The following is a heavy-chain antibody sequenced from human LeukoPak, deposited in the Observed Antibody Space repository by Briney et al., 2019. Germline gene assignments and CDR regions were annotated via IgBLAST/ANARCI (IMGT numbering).Heavy chain of an antibody. CDR3: AKTIYPNYYYYGMDV. V-gene: IGHV3-66*01. J-gene: IGHJ6*02. CDR1: GFTVSSNY. CDR2: IYSGGST. Sequence: PGGSLRLSCAASGFTVSSNYMSWVRQAPGKGLEWVSVIYSGGSTYYADSVKGRFTISRDNSKNTLYLQMNSLRAEDTAVYYCAKTIYPNYYYYGMDVWGQGTTVTVSS.